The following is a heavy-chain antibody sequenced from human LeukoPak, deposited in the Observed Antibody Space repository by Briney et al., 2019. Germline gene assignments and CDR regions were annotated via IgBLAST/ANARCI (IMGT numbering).Heavy chain of an antibody. D-gene: IGHD3-9*01. V-gene: IGHV3-64D*06. J-gene: IGHJ4*02. CDR3: VKDSDLVLTGYLFDY. CDR2: ISSNGGST. CDR1: GFTFSCYA. Sequence: PGGSLRLSCSASGFTFSCYAMHWVRQAPGKGLEYVSAISSNGGSTYYADSVKGRFTISRDNSKNTLYLQMSSLRAEDTAVYYCVKDSDLVLTGYLFDYWGQGTLVTVSS.